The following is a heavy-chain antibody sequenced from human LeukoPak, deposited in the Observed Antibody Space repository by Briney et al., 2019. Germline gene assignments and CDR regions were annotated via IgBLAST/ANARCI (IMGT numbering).Heavy chain of an antibody. D-gene: IGHD6-19*01. CDR2: ISYDGSNK. Sequence: GGSLRLSCAASGFTFSSYGMHWVRQAPGKGLEWVAVISYDGSNKYYADSVKGRFTISRDNSKNTLYLQMNSLRAEDRAVYYCAKDIAVAYIDYWGQGTLVTVSS. J-gene: IGHJ4*02. CDR3: AKDIAVAYIDY. V-gene: IGHV3-30*18. CDR1: GFTFSSYG.